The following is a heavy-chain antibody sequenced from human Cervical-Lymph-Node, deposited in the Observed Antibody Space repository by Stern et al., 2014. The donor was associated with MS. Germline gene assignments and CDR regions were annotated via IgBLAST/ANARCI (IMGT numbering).Heavy chain of an antibody. V-gene: IGHV3-23*04. CDR3: AKVYGSGPFDY. CDR2: ISGSDGST. CDR1: GFTFSSYA. Sequence: EVHLVESGGTLVQPGGSLRLSCAASGFTFSSYAMSWVRQAPGKGLEWVSVISGSDGSTFYADSVKGRFTISRDNSKNTLFLQMNSLRAEDTAVYYCAKVYGSGPFDYWGQGTLVTVYS. J-gene: IGHJ4*02. D-gene: IGHD6-19*01.